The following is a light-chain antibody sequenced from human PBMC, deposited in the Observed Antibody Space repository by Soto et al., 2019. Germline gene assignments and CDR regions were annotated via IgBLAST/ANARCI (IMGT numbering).Light chain of an antibody. J-gene: IGKJ1*01. CDR1: QSVTSSY. CDR3: RQDDSLPRT. V-gene: IGKV3-20*01. Sequence: EIVLTQSPGTLSLSPGERATLSCRARQSVTSSYFAWYQQKPGQAPRLLIYGASSRFTRIPDRFSGSGSGTDVTITISRLEPEDFAVYYCRQDDSLPRTFGQGINAEIK. CDR2: GAS.